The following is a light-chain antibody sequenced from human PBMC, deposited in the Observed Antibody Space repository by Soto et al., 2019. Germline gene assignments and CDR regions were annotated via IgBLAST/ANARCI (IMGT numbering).Light chain of an antibody. CDR1: QTISSW. Sequence: DIQMTQSPSTLSGSVGDRVTITCRASQTISSWLAWYQQKSGKAPNLLIYEASSLESGVPSRFSGSGSGTEFTLTISSLQTGDFATYYCQQYNTYSRTFGQGTKVDIK. CDR2: EAS. CDR3: QQYNTYSRT. J-gene: IGKJ1*01. V-gene: IGKV1-5*01.